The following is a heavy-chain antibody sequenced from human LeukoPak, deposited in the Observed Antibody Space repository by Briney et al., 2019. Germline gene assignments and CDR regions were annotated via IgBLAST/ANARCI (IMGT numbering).Heavy chain of an antibody. CDR2: VIPVSGAT. J-gene: IGHJ5*02. Sequence: ASVTVSCKASGYTFTAYYIHWVRQAPGQGLEWMGWVIPVSGATKYAQKFQGRVTMTRDTSISTAYMELSSLTSDDAAVYYCARACGGTSCHLNAWGQGTLLTVYS. CDR3: ARACGGTSCHLNA. V-gene: IGHV1-2*02. D-gene: IGHD2-21*01. CDR1: GYTFTAYY.